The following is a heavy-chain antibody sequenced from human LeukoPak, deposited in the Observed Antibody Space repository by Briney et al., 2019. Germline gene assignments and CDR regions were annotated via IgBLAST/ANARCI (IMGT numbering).Heavy chain of an antibody. CDR1: GFTFSDYW. D-gene: IGHD3-10*01. CDR3: ARIRGSGKPHDAFDI. CDR2: IKQDEGEK. V-gene: IGHV3-7*01. Sequence: PGGSLRLSCVGYGFTFSDYWMSWVRQAPGKGLEWVANIKQDEGEKYYVDSVKGRFTISRDNAKNSVYLQMDRLRGEDTAVYYCARIRGSGKPHDAFDIWGQGTMVTVSS. J-gene: IGHJ3*02.